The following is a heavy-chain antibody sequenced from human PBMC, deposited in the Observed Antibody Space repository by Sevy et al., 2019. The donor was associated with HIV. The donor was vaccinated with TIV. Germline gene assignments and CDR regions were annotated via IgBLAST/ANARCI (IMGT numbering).Heavy chain of an antibody. CDR3: ARSANVDSAPFDY. CDR1: GVSLTGADYY. J-gene: IGHJ4*02. V-gene: IGHV4-30-4*01. D-gene: IGHD5-18*01. CDR2: YFHSGPF. Sequence: SETLSLTCSVTGVSLTGADYYWSWVRQAPGKGLEWIAYYFHSGPFYYSPTLKSRLSISVDTTQNQFSLKLTSVTAADSAVYYCARSANVDSAPFDYWGQGTPVTVSS.